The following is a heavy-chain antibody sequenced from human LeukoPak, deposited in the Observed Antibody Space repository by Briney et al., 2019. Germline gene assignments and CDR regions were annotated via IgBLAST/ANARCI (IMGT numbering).Heavy chain of an antibody. Sequence: GESLKISCKGSGYSFSNYWIGWVRQMPGKGLEWMGIIFPGDSDTTYRPSFQGQVTISADKSLNTAYLQWSTLKASDTAMYYCARRGGDGGSYFDYWGQGTLVTVSS. CDR3: ARRGGDGGSYFDY. D-gene: IGHD1-26*01. V-gene: IGHV5-51*01. CDR1: GYSFSNYW. J-gene: IGHJ4*02. CDR2: IFPGDSDT.